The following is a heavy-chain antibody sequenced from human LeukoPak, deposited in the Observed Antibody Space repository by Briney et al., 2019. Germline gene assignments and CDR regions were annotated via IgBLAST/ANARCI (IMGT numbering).Heavy chain of an antibody. J-gene: IGHJ3*02. CDR1: GGSISSGGYY. CDR3: ARDTVAVAAQPTFDI. D-gene: IGHD6-19*01. CDR2: IYTSGST. Sequence: SQTLSLTCTVSGGSISSGGYYWSWIRQHPGKGLEWIGRIYTSGSTYYNPSLRSRVTMSVDTSKNQFSLKLSSVTAADTAVYYCARDTVAVAAQPTFDIWGQGTMATVSS. V-gene: IGHV4-61*02.